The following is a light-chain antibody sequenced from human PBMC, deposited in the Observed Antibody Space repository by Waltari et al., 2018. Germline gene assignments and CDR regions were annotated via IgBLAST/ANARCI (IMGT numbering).Light chain of an antibody. CDR2: KDN. J-gene: IGLJ2*01. Sequence: QSVMTQPPSLSGTPGQTVTISCSGSTSNIGKNFVFWYQQLAGTAPKLRIYKDNQGPSVVPDRFSGSKAGTAASLAISGLQSDDEADYYCAAWDDSDGGRVVFGGGTTLTVL. V-gene: IGLV1-47*01. CDR3: AAWDDSDGGRVV. CDR1: TSNIGKNF.